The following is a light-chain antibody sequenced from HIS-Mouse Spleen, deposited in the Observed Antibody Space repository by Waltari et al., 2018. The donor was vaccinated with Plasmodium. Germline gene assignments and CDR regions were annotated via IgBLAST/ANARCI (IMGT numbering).Light chain of an antibody. J-gene: IGKJ2*01. V-gene: IGKV1D-8*02. CDR3: QQYYSFPYT. Sequence: AIWMTQSPSLLSASPGDRVTLSCRMRQGISSYLAWYQQKPGKAPELLIYAASTLQSGVPSRFSGSGSGTDFTLTISCLQSEDFATYYCQQYYSFPYTFGQGTKLEIK. CDR1: QGISSY. CDR2: AAS.